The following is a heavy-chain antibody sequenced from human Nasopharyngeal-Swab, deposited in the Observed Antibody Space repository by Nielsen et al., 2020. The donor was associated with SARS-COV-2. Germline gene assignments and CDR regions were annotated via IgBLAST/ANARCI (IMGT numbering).Heavy chain of an antibody. D-gene: IGHD4-17*01. CDR2: IKSKTDGGTT. CDR1: GFTFSNAW. Sequence: GESLKISCAASGFTFSNAWMNWVRQAPGKGLEWVGRIKSKTDGGTTDYAAPVKGRFTISRDDSKNTLYLQMNSLKTEDTAVYYCARERSTTVTTGYYYGMDVWGQGTTVTVSS. J-gene: IGHJ6*02. CDR3: ARERSTTVTTGYYYGMDV. V-gene: IGHV3-15*07.